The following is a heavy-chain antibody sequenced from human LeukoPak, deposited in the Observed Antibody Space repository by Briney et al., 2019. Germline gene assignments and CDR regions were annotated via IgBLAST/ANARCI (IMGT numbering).Heavy chain of an antibody. Sequence: ASVKVSCTASGYTFTSYYMHWVRQATGQGLEWMGIINPSGGSTSYAQKFQGRVTMTRDTSTSTVYMELSSLRSEDTAVYYCARGPTSNRAFDIWGQGTMVTVSS. D-gene: IGHD1-14*01. CDR3: ARGPTSNRAFDI. CDR1: GYTFTSYY. J-gene: IGHJ3*02. V-gene: IGHV1-46*01. CDR2: INPSGGST.